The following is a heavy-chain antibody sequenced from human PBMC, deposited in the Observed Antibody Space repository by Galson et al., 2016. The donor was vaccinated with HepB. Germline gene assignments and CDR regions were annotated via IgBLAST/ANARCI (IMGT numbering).Heavy chain of an antibody. J-gene: IGHJ5*02. CDR2: FYYSGST. D-gene: IGHD6-13*01. Sequence: SETLSLTCTVSGVSISSYYWSWIRQPPGKGLEWIGYFYYSGSTDYNPSLKSRVTISVDTSKNQISLKLSSVTAADAAVYYCARGGGAAAAKRNWFDPWGQGTLVTVSS. CDR3: ARGGGAAAAKRNWFDP. CDR1: GVSISSYY. V-gene: IGHV4-59*01.